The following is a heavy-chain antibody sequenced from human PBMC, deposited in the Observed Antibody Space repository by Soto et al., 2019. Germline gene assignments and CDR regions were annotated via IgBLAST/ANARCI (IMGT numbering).Heavy chain of an antibody. CDR1: GFTSSSHA. Sequence: PGGSLRLSCAASGFTSSSHAMHWVRQAPGKGLEWVAIISYDGSTIFYGDSVKGRFTISRDNSKNTLYLHMSSLRPDDTAVYFCARHVASTVTTSDWFDPWGQGTLVTVSS. D-gene: IGHD4-4*01. V-gene: IGHV3-30-3*01. J-gene: IGHJ5*02. CDR2: ISYDGSTI. CDR3: ARHVASTVTTSDWFDP.